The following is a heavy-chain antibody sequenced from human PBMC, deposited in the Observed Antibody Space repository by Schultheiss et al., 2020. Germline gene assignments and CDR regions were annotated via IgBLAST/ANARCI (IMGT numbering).Heavy chain of an antibody. CDR3: ARETVTTSPDV. V-gene: IGHV1-18*01. J-gene: IGHJ6*02. CDR2: ISSHNGNT. Sequence: ASVKVSCKASGGTFSSYAISWVRQAPGQGLEWMGGISSHNGNTKYAQKLQGRVTMTTDTSTSTAYMELRSLRSDDTAVYYCARETVTTSPDVWGQGTTVTVSS. D-gene: IGHD4-17*01. CDR1: GGTFSSYA.